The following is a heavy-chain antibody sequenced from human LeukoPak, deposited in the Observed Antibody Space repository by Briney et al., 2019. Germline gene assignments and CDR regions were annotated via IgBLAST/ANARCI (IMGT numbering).Heavy chain of an antibody. CDR2: ISGDGGSTYYSA. D-gene: IGHD3-22*01. Sequence: PGGSLRLSCAASGFXFDDYAIHWVRQAPGKGLEWVSLISGDGGSTYYSAYYADSVKGRFTISRDNSKNSLYLQMNSLRTEDTALYYCAKDSDSSGYYPDYWGQGTLVTVSS. V-gene: IGHV3-43*02. CDR1: GFXFDDYA. J-gene: IGHJ4*02. CDR3: AKDSDSSGYYPDY.